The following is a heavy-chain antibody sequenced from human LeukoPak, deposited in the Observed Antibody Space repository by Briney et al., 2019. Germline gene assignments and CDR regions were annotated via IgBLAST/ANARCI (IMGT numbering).Heavy chain of an antibody. Sequence: PSETLSLTCAVYGGSFSGYYWSWIRQPPGKGLEWIGEINHSGSTNYNPSLKSRVTISVDTSKNQFSLKLSSVTAADTAVYYCARGSGGNGDSPWKWFDLWGQGTLVTVSS. D-gene: IGHD4-17*01. J-gene: IGHJ5*02. V-gene: IGHV4-34*01. CDR1: GGSFSGYY. CDR3: ARGSGGNGDSPWKWFDL. CDR2: INHSGST.